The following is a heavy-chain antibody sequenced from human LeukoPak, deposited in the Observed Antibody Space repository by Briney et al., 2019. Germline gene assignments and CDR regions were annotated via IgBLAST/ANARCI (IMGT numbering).Heavy chain of an antibody. V-gene: IGHV3-23*01. D-gene: IGHD3-10*01. CDR1: GFTFSSYA. CDR3: ALTMVQGAIELDFDY. CDR2: ISGSGGST. J-gene: IGHJ4*02. Sequence: GGSLRLSCAASGFTFSSYAMSWVRQAPGKGLEWVSAISGSGGSTYYADSVKGRFTISRDNSKNTLYLQMNSLRAEDTAVYYCALTMVQGAIELDFDYWGQGTLVTVSS.